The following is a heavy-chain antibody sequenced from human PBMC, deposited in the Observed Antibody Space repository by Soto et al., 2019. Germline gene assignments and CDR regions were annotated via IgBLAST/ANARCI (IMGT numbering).Heavy chain of an antibody. CDR2: IKQDGSEK. CDR3: ATDSITGTPLAFYYYYYYGMDV. CDR1: GFTFSSYW. J-gene: IGHJ6*02. V-gene: IGHV3-7*01. D-gene: IGHD1-7*01. Sequence: GGSLRLSCAASGFTFSSYWMSWVRQAPGKGLEWVANIKQDGSEKYYVDSVKGRFTISRDNAKNSLYLQMNSLRAEDTAVYYCATDSITGTPLAFYYYYYYGMDVWGQGTTVTVSS.